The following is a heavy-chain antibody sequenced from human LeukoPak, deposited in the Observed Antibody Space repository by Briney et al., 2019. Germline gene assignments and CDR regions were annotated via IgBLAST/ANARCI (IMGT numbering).Heavy chain of an antibody. J-gene: IGHJ3*02. CDR2: IYPGDSDT. CDR3: ATNTMFRGIHAFDI. Sequence: GESLKISCKGSGYSFTSYWIGWVRQMPGKGLEWMGIIYPGDSDTRYSPSFQGQVTISADKSISTAYLQWSSLKASDSAMYYCATNTMFRGIHAFDIWGQGTMATVSS. D-gene: IGHD3-10*01. V-gene: IGHV5-51*01. CDR1: GYSFTSYW.